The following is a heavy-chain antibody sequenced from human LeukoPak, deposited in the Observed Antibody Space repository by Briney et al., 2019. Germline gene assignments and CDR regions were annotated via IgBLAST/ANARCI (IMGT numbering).Heavy chain of an antibody. D-gene: IGHD2-2*02. CDR3: ARRLLGYCSSASCYMYYGMDV. CDR2: IIPIFGTA. CDR1: GGTFSSYA. Sequence: SVKVSCKASGGTFSSYAISWVRQAPGQGLEWMGGIIPIFGTANYAQKFQGGVTITADESTSTAYMELSSLRSEDTAVYYCARRLLGYCSSASCYMYYGMDVWGKGTTVTVSS. V-gene: IGHV1-69*13. J-gene: IGHJ6*04.